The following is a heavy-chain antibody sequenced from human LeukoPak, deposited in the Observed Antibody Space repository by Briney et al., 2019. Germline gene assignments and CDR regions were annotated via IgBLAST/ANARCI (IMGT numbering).Heavy chain of an antibody. J-gene: IGHJ4*02. CDR3: AREYCSSTSCYLDY. Sequence: RLXCAAXGLTFRTXTMXWVRXXXXXXXXXVSSISGSSSNIYYADSVKGRFTISRGNAKSSLYVQMNSLRAEDTAVYYCAREYCSSTSCYLDYWGQGTLVTVSS. D-gene: IGHD2-2*01. CDR2: ISGSSSNI. V-gene: IGHV3-21*01. CDR1: GLTFRTXT.